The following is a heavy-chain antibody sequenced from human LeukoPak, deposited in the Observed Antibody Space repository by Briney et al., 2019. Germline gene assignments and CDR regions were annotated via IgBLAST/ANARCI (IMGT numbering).Heavy chain of an antibody. J-gene: IGHJ4*02. Sequence: GESLRLSCAASGFTLSNYWMSWVRQAPGKGLEWVANIKQDGSETYYVDSVKGRFTISRDNAKNSLFLQMNSLTAEDTAVYYCARKGGTRGPLNYWGQGTLVTVSS. V-gene: IGHV3-7*01. CDR1: GFTLSNYW. CDR2: IKQDGSET. CDR3: ARKGGTRGPLNY. D-gene: IGHD2-8*01.